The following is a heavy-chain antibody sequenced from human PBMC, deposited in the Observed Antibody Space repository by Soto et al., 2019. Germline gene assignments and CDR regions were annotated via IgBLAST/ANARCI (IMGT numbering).Heavy chain of an antibody. CDR1: GVSMSDYY. CDR2: LHYSGSA. J-gene: IGHJ4*02. V-gene: IGHV4-59*01. D-gene: IGHD3-16*01. CDR3: ARSGHTFVGVV. Sequence: PSETLSLTCTVSGVSMSDYYGSWIRQSPGKGLEHIGYLHYSGSANYNPSLKSRVTISMDTSKNQFFLKLNSVTAADTAIYYCARSGHTFVGVVWGQGIPVTVS.